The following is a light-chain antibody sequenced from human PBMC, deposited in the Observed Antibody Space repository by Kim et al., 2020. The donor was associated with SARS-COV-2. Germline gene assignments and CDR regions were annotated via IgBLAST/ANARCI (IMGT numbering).Light chain of an antibody. CDR2: VGTGEIVG. V-gene: IGLV9-49*01. CDR3: GADHGSGSNFGV. J-gene: IGLJ3*02. CDR1: SGYSNYK. Sequence: ELTQPPSASASLGASVTLTCTLSSGYSNYKVDWYQQRPGKGPRFVMRVGTGEIVGSKGDGIPDRFSVLGSGLNRYLTIKNIQEEDESDYHCGADHGSGSNFGVFGGGTQLTVL.